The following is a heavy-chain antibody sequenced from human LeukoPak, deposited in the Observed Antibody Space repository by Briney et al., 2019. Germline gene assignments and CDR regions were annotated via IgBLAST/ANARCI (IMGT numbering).Heavy chain of an antibody. D-gene: IGHD3-16*02. CDR1: GGSISSGDYY. CDR2: ISYSGST. Sequence: SETLSLTCTVSGGSISSGDYYWTWLRQHPEKGLEWIGHISYSGSTYYNPSLKSRVTISVDTSKNQFFLSLSSVTAADTAVYFCAREAFWRVIPTSTLGMDVWGQGTTVTVSS. J-gene: IGHJ6*02. CDR3: AREAFWRVIPTSTLGMDV. V-gene: IGHV4-31*03.